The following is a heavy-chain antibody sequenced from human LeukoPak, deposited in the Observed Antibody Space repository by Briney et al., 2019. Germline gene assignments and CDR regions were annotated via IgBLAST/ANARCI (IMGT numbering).Heavy chain of an antibody. V-gene: IGHV4-59*01. J-gene: IGHJ4*02. CDR3: ARSWLRHFDY. CDR2: IYYSGSS. D-gene: IGHD5-12*01. CDR1: GGSISSYY. Sequence: SETLSLTCTVSGGSISSYYWSWIRQPPGKGLEWIGYIYYSGSSNYNPSLKSRVTISVDTSKNQFSLKLSSVTVADTAVYYCARSWLRHFDYWGQGTLVTVSS.